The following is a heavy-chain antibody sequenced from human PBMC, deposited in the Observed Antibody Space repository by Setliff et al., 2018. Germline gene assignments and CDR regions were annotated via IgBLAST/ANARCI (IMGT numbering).Heavy chain of an antibody. V-gene: IGHV4-39*01. CDR2: IYYSGST. J-gene: IGHJ4*02. Sequence: SETLSLTCTVSGGSISSSSYYWGWIRQPPGKGLEWIGSIYYSGSTYYNPSLXXXXTXXXXTXXXXXXXXXXXXXXADTAVYYCARRGMSSSWFQGYFDYWGQGTLVTVSS. D-gene: IGHD6-13*01. CDR1: GGSISSSSYY. CDR3: ARRGMSSSWFQGYFDY.